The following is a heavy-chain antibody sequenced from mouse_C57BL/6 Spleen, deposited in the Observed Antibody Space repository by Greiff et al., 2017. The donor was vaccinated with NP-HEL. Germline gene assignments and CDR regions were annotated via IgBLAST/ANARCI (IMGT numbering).Heavy chain of an antibody. D-gene: IGHD2-4*01. V-gene: IGHV5-4*01. CDR3: AREGYDYGIDY. Sequence: DVMLVESGGGLVKPGGSLKLSCAASGFTFSSYAMSWVRQTPEKRLEWVATISDGGSYTYYPDNVKGRFTISRENAKNNLYLQMSHLKSEDTAMYYCAREGYDYGIDYWGQGTTHTVSS. CDR2: ISDGGSYT. J-gene: IGHJ2*01. CDR1: GFTFSSYA.